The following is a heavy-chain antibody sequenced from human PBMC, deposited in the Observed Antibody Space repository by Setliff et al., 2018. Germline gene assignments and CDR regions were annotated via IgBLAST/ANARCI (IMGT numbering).Heavy chain of an antibody. D-gene: IGHD1-1*01. CDR1: GDTLTTYA. V-gene: IGHV1-69*13. J-gene: IGHJ4*02. CDR3: ARDSQLGFYYFDS. Sequence: GASVKVSCKASGDTLTTYAIHWVRQAPGQGLEWMGMIIPIFGPPHYAQRFQDRVIITADVSTRTAYMDLSSLRSEDTAIYYCARDSQLGFYYFDSWGRGTLVTVSS. CDR2: IIPIFGPP.